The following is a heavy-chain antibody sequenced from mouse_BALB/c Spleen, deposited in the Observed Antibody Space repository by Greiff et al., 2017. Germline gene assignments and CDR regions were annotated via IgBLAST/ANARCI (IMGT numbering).Heavy chain of an antibody. D-gene: IGHD2-1*01. V-gene: IGHV5-6-4*01. CDR3: TRGGNYDY. J-gene: IGHJ2*01. Sequence: EVQLVESGGGLVKPGGSLKLSCAASGFTFSSYTMSWVRQTPEKRLEWVATISSGGSYTYYPDSVKGRFTISRDNAKNTLYLQMSSLKSEDTAMYYCTRGGNYDYWGQGTTLTVSS. CDR2: ISSGGSYT. CDR1: GFTFSSYT.